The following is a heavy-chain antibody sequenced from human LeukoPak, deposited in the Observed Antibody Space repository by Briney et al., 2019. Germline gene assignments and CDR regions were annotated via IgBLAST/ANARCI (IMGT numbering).Heavy chain of an antibody. D-gene: IGHD2-15*01. J-gene: IGHJ4*02. CDR3: ARGPEWCYFDY. CDR2: IYYSGSA. V-gene: IGHV4-59*08. Sequence: SETLSLTCTVSGGSISSYYWSWIRQPPGKGLEWIGYIYYSGSAIYSPSLKSRVTISVDTSKNQFSLRLSSVTAADTAVYYCARGPEWCYFDYWGQGTLVTVSS. CDR1: GGSISSYY.